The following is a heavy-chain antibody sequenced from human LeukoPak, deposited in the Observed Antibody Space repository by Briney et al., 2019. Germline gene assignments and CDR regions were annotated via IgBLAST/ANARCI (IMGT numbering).Heavy chain of an antibody. Sequence: SETLSLTCTVSGGSISSGSYYWRWIRQPAGKGLEWIGRIYTSGSTNYNPSLKSRVTISVDTSKNQFSLKLSSVTAADTAVYYCARAPGATTFTSFDYWGQGTLVTVSS. J-gene: IGHJ4*02. CDR1: GGSISSGSYY. CDR3: ARAPGATTFTSFDY. V-gene: IGHV4-61*02. D-gene: IGHD1-26*01. CDR2: IYTSGST.